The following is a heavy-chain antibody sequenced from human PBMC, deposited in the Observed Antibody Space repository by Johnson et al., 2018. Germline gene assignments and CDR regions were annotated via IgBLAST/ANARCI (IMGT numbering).Heavy chain of an antibody. CDR2: IYPSGST. J-gene: IGHJ6*03. Sequence: QVQLQESGPGLVKPSQTLSLTCTVSDGSISSGSYYWSWIRQPAGKGLEWIGRIYPSGSTNYNPSLKSRVTISVDTSKNQFSLKLSSVTAADTAVYYCASDLIASQYYASSGYRYYYMDVWGKGTTVTVSS. CDR1: DGSISSGSYY. CDR3: ASDLIASQYYASSGYRYYYMDV. D-gene: IGHD3-22*01. V-gene: IGHV4-61*02.